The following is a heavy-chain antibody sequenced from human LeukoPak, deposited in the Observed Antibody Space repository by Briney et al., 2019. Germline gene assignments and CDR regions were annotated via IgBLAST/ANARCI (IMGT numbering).Heavy chain of an antibody. D-gene: IGHD4-23*01. J-gene: IGHJ4*02. CDR1: GFPFSSYS. Sequence: GGSLRLSCAASGFPFSSYSMHRVRQAPSNGLEWVAVISNDGRNKYYADSVKGRFIISPDNSKNTLSLQMNTLRPHDTAGTYCSRDLNGLADYGGDYFYLWGQGTLFTVSS. V-gene: IGHV3-30*04. CDR3: SRDLNGLADYGGDYFYL. CDR2: ISNDGRNK.